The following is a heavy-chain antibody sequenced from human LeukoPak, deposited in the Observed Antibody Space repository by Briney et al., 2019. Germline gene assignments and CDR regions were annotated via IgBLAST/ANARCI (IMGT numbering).Heavy chain of an antibody. J-gene: IGHJ4*02. D-gene: IGHD4-17*01. Sequence: PSETLSLTCAVSGGSISSGGYSWSWIRQPAGKGLEWIGYIYHSGSTYYNPSLKSRVTISVDRSKNQFSLKLSSVTAADTAVYYCARDRYGDHTYFDYWGQGTLVTVSS. CDR3: ARDRYGDHTYFDY. V-gene: IGHV4-30-2*01. CDR2: IYHSGST. CDR1: GGSISSGGYS.